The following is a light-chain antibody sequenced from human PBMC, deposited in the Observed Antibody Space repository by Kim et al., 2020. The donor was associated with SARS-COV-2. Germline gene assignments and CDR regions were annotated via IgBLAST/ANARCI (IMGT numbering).Light chain of an antibody. V-gene: IGKV3-15*01. CDR1: QSVSSN. J-gene: IGKJ1*01. Sequence: SAGERATLSCRASQSVSSNLAWYQQKPGQAPRLLISGASTRATGIPARFSGSGSGTEFTLTISSLQSEDFAVYFCQQYNNWPPGTFGQGTKVDI. CDR3: QQYNNWPPGT. CDR2: GAS.